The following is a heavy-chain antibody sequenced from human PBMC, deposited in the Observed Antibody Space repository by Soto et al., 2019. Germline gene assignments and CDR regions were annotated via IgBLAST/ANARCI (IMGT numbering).Heavy chain of an antibody. CDR3: ASDLSGRADV. D-gene: IGHD3-10*01. Sequence: EVQLVESGGGLVRPGGSLRLSCAASGFTFNSYWMHWLRQAPGKALVWVSRMNEDGGTTDYAVSVKGRFTISRDNAKNTLYLQMNSLRVEDTAVYYCASDLSGRADVWGQGTTVTVSS. CDR2: MNEDGGTT. V-gene: IGHV3-74*02. J-gene: IGHJ6*02. CDR1: GFTFNSYW.